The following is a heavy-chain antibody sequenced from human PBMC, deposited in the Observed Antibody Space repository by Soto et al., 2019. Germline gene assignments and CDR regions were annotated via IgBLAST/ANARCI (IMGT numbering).Heavy chain of an antibody. Sequence: GASVKVSCKASGYTFTGYYMHWVRQAPGQGLEWMGWINPNSGGTNYAQKFQGWVTMTRDTSISTAYMELSRLRSDDTAVYYCARGRSWRCSSTSCYSFDTWGQGTLVTVSS. CDR2: INPNSGGT. J-gene: IGHJ5*02. CDR1: GYTFTGYY. V-gene: IGHV1-2*04. CDR3: ARGRSWRCSSTSCYSFDT. D-gene: IGHD2-2*01.